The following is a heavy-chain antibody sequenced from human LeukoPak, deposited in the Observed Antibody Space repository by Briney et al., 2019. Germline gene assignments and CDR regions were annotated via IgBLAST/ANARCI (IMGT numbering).Heavy chain of an antibody. V-gene: IGHV3-48*01. CDR3: ARFPGYSSSPIDY. CDR2: ISSSSSTI. Sequence: GGSLRLSCAASGFTFSSYSMNWVRQAPGKGLEWVSYISSSSSTIYYADSVKGRFTISRDNAKNSLYLQMNSLRAEDTAVYYCARFPGYSSSPIDYWGQGTLVTVSS. D-gene: IGHD6-6*01. CDR1: GFTFSSYS. J-gene: IGHJ4*02.